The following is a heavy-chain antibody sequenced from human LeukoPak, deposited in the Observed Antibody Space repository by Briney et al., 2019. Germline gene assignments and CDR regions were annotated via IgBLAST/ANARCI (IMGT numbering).Heavy chain of an antibody. CDR1: GFTFSVAA. J-gene: IGHJ3*01. V-gene: IGHV3-23*01. CDR2: IGASGEST. CDR3: AKDIQLST. Sequence: PGGSLRLSCAASGFTFSVAAMTWVRPAPGKGLEWVSLIGASGESTYYAASVKGRFTISRDNSKNTLSLQMNSLRVEDTAMYFCAKDIQLSTWGLGTMVTVSS. D-gene: IGHD5-24*01.